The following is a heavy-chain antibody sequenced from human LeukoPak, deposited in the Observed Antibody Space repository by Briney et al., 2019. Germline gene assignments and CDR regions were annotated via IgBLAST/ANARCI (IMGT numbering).Heavy chain of an antibody. CDR2: INTDGNST. D-gene: IGHD3-10*01. Sequence: PGGSLRLSCAASGFTFDDYGMSWVRQVPGKGLVWVSRINTDGNSTRYADSVKGRFTISRDNAKNTLYLQMNSLRAEDTAVYYCARVPLGEFKGFDPWGQGTLVTVSS. V-gene: IGHV3-74*01. J-gene: IGHJ5*02. CDR1: GFTFDDYG. CDR3: ARVPLGEFKGFDP.